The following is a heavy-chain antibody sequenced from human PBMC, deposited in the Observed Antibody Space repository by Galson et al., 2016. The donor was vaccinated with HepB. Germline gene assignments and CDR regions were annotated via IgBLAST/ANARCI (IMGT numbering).Heavy chain of an antibody. CDR2: VSRRGKNK. D-gene: IGHD6-13*01. CDR1: GFTFTDFY. CDR3: ARERIATGVRDFDA. J-gene: IGHJ4*02. Sequence: SLRLSCAASGFTFTDFYMGGIRQAPGKGLEWIADVSRRGKNKYYTDFVKGRFTISRDNAGNSVFLDMNSLTADDTAMYFCARERIATGVRDFDAWGQGTLVTVSS. V-gene: IGHV3-11*01.